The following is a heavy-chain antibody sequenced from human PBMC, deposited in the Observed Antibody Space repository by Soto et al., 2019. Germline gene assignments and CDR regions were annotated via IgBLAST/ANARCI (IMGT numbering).Heavy chain of an antibody. CDR3: ASKVGSSSSFLDAFDI. V-gene: IGHV3-64*04. CDR2: ITSNGGNT. D-gene: IGHD6-6*01. Sequence: GGSLRLSCAASGFTFSSYAMHWARQAPGKGLEYVSAITSNGGNTDYASSVKGRFTISRDNSKNTLYLQMNSLRAEDTAVYYCASKVGSSSSFLDAFDIWGQGTMVTVSS. CDR1: GFTFSSYA. J-gene: IGHJ3*02.